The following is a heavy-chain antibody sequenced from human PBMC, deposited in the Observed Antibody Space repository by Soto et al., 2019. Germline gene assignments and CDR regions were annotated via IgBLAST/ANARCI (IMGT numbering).Heavy chain of an antibody. D-gene: IGHD6-6*01. CDR2: IYNSGST. J-gene: IGHJ6*02. V-gene: IGHV4-4*02. CDR3: ARAYSSSSVWGNYYYGMDV. Sequence: SETLSLTCAVSGGSISSSNWWSWVRQPPGKGLEWIGEIYNSGSTNYNPSLKSRVTISVDKSKNQFSLKLRSVTAADTAVYYCARAYSSSSVWGNYYYGMDVWGQGTTVTVSS. CDR1: GGSISSSNW.